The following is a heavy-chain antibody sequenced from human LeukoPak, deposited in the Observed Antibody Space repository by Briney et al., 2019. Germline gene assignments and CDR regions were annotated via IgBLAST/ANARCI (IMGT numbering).Heavy chain of an antibody. V-gene: IGHV3-11*01. CDR1: GFTFSDYY. D-gene: IGHD3-10*01. CDR3: ARDPGSGSYFSVFDI. CDR2: ISSSGSTI. Sequence: GGSLRLSCAASGFTFSDYYMNWIRQAPGKGLEWVSYISSSGSTIYYADSVKGRFTISRDNAKNSLYLQMNSLRAEDTAVYYCARDPGSGSYFSVFDIWGQGTMVTVSS. J-gene: IGHJ3*02.